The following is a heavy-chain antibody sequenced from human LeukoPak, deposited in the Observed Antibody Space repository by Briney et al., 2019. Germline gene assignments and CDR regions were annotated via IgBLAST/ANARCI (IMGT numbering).Heavy chain of an antibody. CDR3: ASRGLTRYYFPF. CDR2: IKQDGSEK. V-gene: IGHV3-7*01. Sequence: GGSLRLSCAVSGFSFTDYWMSWVRQAPGKGLEWVANIKQDGSEKYYVDSVKGRFTISRDNAKSSPSLQMNSLRAEDTAVYYCASRGLTRYYFPFWGQGTLVTVSS. D-gene: IGHD3-10*01. CDR1: GFSFTDYW. J-gene: IGHJ4*02.